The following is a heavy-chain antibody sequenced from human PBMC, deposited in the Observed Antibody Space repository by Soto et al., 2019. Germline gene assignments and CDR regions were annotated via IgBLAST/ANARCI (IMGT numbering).Heavy chain of an antibody. CDR1: GGSISSGDYY. CDR3: VSQRTSVLTQAYFDY. V-gene: IGHV4-39*01. Sequence: SETLSLTCTVSGGSISSGDYYWSRIRESPGKGLEWIGSVYYRGRSYSKSSVKSRVTISVDTSKNQFSLNLNSVTASDTAVYFCVSQRTSVLTQAYFDYWGPGALVTVSS. D-gene: IGHD2-8*01. J-gene: IGHJ4*02. CDR2: VYYRGRS.